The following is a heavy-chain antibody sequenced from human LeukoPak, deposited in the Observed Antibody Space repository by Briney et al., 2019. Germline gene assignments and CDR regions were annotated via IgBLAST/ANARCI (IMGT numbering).Heavy chain of an antibody. J-gene: IGHJ6*03. CDR1: GFTFSSYW. CDR2: INSDGSST. D-gene: IGHD5/OR15-5a*01. V-gene: IGHV3-74*01. CDR3: ARVIGVYGIYYYYYMDV. Sequence: GGSLRLSCAASGFTFSSYWMHWVRQAPGKGLVWVSRINSDGSSTSYADSVKGRFTISRDNAKNTLYLQMNSLRAEDTAVYYCARVIGVYGIYYYYYMDVWGKGTTVTVSS.